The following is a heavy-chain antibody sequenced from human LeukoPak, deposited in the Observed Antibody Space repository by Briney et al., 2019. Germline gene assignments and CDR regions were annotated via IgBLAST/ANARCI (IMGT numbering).Heavy chain of an antibody. J-gene: IGHJ6*02. CDR1: GGSISSGGYY. Sequence: KPSETLSLTCTVSGGSISSGGYYWSWIRQHPGKGLEWIGYIYYSGSTYYNPSLKSRVTISVDTSKNQFSLKLSSVTAADTAVYYCAGSSGYGYYYYYGMDVWGQGTTVTVSS. CDR3: AGSSGYGYYYYYGMDV. V-gene: IGHV4-31*03. D-gene: IGHD3-22*01. CDR2: IYYSGST.